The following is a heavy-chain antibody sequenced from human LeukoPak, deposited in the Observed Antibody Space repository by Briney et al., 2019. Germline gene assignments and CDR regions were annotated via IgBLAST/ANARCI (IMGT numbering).Heavy chain of an antibody. D-gene: IGHD6-19*01. CDR3: ARSIAVAGTKVYYFDY. Sequence: SETLSLTCTVSGGSISSGSYYWGWVRQPAGKGLEWIGRIYTSGSTNYNPSLKSRVTISVDTSKNQFSLKLSSVTAADTAVYYCARSIAVAGTKVYYFDYWGQGTLVTVSS. CDR2: IYTSGST. CDR1: GGSISSGSYY. J-gene: IGHJ4*02. V-gene: IGHV4-61*02.